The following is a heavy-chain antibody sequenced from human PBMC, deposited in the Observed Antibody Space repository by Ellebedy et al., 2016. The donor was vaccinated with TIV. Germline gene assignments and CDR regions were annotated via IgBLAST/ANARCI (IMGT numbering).Heavy chain of an antibody. CDR2: ISYDGSNK. Sequence: PGGSLRLSCAASGFTFSNYGMHWVRKAQGKGLEWVSVISYDGSNKYYADSVRGRFTISRDNSKNTLYVQMNSLRAEDTAVYYCAKVADYYHDSSGFPDNWGQGTLVTVSS. V-gene: IGHV3-30*18. D-gene: IGHD3-22*01. CDR3: AKVADYYHDSSGFPDN. CDR1: GFTFSNYG. J-gene: IGHJ4*02.